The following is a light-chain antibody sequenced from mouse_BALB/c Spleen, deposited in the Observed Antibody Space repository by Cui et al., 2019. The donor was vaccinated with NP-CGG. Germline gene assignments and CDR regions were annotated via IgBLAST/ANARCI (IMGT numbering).Light chain of an antibody. J-gene: IGLJ1*01. V-gene: IGLV1*01. Sequence: QAVVTQESALTTSPGEKVTLTCHSSTGAVTTSNYANWVQEKPDHLFTGLIGGTNNRAPGVPARFSGSLIGDKAALTITGAQTEDEAIYFCALWYSNHWVFGGGTKLTVL. CDR3: ALWYSNHWV. CDR2: GTN. CDR1: TGAVTTSNY.